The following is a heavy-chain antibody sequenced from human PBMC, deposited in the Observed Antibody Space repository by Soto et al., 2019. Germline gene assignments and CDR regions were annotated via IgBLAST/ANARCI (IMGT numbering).Heavy chain of an antibody. J-gene: IGHJ6*02. CDR3: ARVDTAMVNYYYYGMDV. D-gene: IGHD5-18*01. CDR1: GGSISSSSYY. CDR2: IYYSGST. V-gene: IGHV4-39*01. Sequence: KPSETLSLTCTVSGGSISSSSYYWGWIRQPPGKGLEWIGSIYYSGSTYYNPSLKSRVTISVDTSKNQFSLKLSSVTAADTAVYYCARVDTAMVNYYYYGMDVWGQGTTVTVSS.